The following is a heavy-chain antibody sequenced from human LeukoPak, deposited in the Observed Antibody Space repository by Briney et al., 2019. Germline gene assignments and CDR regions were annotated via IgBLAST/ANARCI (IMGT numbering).Heavy chain of an antibody. D-gene: IGHD6-13*01. Sequence: GGSLRLSCAASGFTFSSYGMHWVRQAPGKGLEWVAFIWYDGSNKYYADSVKGRFTISRDNSKNTLYLQMNRLRAEDTAVYYCAKEPAAAGTSFDYWGQGDLVTVSS. CDR3: AKEPAAAGTSFDY. CDR2: IWYDGSNK. CDR1: GFTFSSYG. V-gene: IGHV3-30*02. J-gene: IGHJ4*02.